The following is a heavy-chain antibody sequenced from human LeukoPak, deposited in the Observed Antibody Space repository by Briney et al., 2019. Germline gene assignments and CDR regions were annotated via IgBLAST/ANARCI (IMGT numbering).Heavy chain of an antibody. CDR3: ARVVNPSGYKPNTFDY. D-gene: IGHD3-22*01. Sequence: SETLSLTCTVSGGSISSGGYYWSWIRQHPGKGLEWIGYIYYSGSTYYNPSLKSRVTISVDTSKNQFSLKLSSVTAADTAVYYCARVVNPSGYKPNTFDYWGQGTLVTVSS. J-gene: IGHJ4*02. V-gene: IGHV4-31*03. CDR2: IYYSGST. CDR1: GGSISSGGYY.